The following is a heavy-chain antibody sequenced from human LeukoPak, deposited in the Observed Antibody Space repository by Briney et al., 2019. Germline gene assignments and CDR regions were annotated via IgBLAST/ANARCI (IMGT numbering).Heavy chain of an antibody. J-gene: IGHJ5*02. D-gene: IGHD3-3*02. V-gene: IGHV4-4*09. Sequence: SETLSLTCTVSGGSISNYYWNWIRQSPGKGLEWIGYILSSGSTHHNPSLTSRISLSVDTSKNQFSLKLSSVTAADTAVYYCARRVISEFSIDKGNWLDPWGQGTLVTVPS. CDR1: GGSISNYY. CDR2: ILSSGST. CDR3: ARRVISEFSIDKGNWLDP.